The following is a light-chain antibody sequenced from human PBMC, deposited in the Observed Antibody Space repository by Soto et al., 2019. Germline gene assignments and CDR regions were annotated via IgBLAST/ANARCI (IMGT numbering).Light chain of an antibody. J-gene: IGLJ2*01. CDR3: GAYTSSSTVI. Sequence: QSALTQPASVSGSPGQSITISCTGTSSDIGDYNYVSWYQQHPGKAPKLMISEVTHRPSGISYRFSGSKSGNTASLTISGLQAEDEADYYCGAYTSSSTVIFGGGTKLTVL. CDR1: SSDIGDYNY. CDR2: EVT. V-gene: IGLV2-14*01.